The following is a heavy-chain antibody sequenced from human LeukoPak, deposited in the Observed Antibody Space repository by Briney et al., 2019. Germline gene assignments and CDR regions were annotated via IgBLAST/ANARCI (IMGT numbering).Heavy chain of an antibody. CDR3: ARGHYGSGSYLGPGDY. CDR1: GFTFSSYS. D-gene: IGHD3-10*01. V-gene: IGHV3-21*01. CDR2: ISSSSSYI. J-gene: IGHJ4*02. Sequence: GGSLRLSCAASGFTFSSYSMNWVRQAPGKGLEWVSSISSSSSYIYYADSVKGRFTISRDNAKNSLYLQMNSLRAEDTAVYYCARGHYGSGSYLGPGDYWGQGTLVTVSS.